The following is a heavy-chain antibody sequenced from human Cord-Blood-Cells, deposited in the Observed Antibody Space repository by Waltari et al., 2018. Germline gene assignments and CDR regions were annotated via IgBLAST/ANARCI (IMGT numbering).Heavy chain of an antibody. CDR3: ARRPYDFWSGYYFDY. Sequence: QLQLQESGPGLVQPSETLSLTCTVPGGSISSSSYYWGWIRPPPGKGLAWIGSIYYIGSTYYNPSLKSRVTISVDTSKNQFSLKLSSVTAADTAVYYCARRPYDFWSGYYFDYWGQGTLVTVSS. J-gene: IGHJ4*02. CDR2: IYYIGST. CDR1: GGSISSSSYY. V-gene: IGHV4-39*01. D-gene: IGHD3-3*01.